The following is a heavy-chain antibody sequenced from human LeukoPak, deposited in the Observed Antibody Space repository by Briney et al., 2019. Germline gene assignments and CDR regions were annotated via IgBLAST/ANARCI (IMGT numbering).Heavy chain of an antibody. CDR3: ATPKGFYDSSGYYHDAFDI. CDR2: FDPEDGET. Sequence: ASVKVSCKVSGYTLTELSMHWVRQAPGKGLEWMGGFDPEDGETIYAQKFQGRVTMTEDTSTDTAYMELSSLRSEDTAVYYCATPKGFYDSSGYYHDAFDIWGQGTMVTVSS. J-gene: IGHJ3*02. CDR1: GYTLTELS. V-gene: IGHV1-24*01. D-gene: IGHD3-22*01.